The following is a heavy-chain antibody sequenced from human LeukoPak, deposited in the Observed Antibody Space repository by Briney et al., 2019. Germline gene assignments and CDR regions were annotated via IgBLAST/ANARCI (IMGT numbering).Heavy chain of an antibody. J-gene: IGHJ4*02. D-gene: IGHD1-26*01. CDR3: ARVRGSYPYYFDY. V-gene: IGHV4-59*01. CDR2: IYYSGST. Sequence: SETLSLTCTVSGGSISTYYWSWIRQPPGKRLECIGYIYYSGSTNYNPSLRSRVTISVDTSKNQFSLKLSSVTAADTAVYFCARVRGSYPYYFDYWGQGTLVTVSS. CDR1: GGSISTYY.